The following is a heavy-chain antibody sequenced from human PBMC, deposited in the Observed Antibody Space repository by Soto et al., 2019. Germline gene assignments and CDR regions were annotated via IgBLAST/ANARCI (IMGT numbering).Heavy chain of an antibody. CDR3: ARENDFLSQPHYYYYYMDV. Sequence: ASVKVSCKASGYTFTSYAMHWVRQAPGQRLEWMGWINAGNGNTKYSQKFQGRVTITRDTSASTAYMELSSLRSEDTAVYYCARENDFLSQPHYYYYYMDVWGKGTTVTVSS. J-gene: IGHJ6*03. D-gene: IGHD3-3*01. CDR1: GYTFTSYA. CDR2: INAGNGNT. V-gene: IGHV1-3*01.